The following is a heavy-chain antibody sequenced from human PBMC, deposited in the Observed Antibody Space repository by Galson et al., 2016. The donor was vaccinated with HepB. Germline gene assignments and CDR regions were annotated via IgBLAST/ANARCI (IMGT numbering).Heavy chain of an antibody. D-gene: IGHD3-22*01. CDR2: IYYTGDT. V-gene: IGHV4-59*01. Sequence: SETLSLTCTVSGDSISDYYWSWIRQPPGKGLEWIGYIYYTGDTNYNPSLQSRVSILLDTSKSQFSLRLSSVTAADTAVYYCAMSSGYYWTTDYWGQGTLVTVSS. CDR3: AMSSGYYWTTDY. CDR1: GDSISDYY. J-gene: IGHJ4*02.